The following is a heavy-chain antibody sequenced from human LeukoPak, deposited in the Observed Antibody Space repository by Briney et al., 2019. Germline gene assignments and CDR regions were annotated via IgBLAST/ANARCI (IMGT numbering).Heavy chain of an antibody. J-gene: IGHJ4*02. CDR3: ARLDGSWYYFDY. CDR2: IYYSGST. Sequence: SETLSLTCTVSGGSISSYYWSWIRQPPGKGLEWIGYIYYSGSTNYNPSLKSRVTISVDTSKNQFSLKLSSVTAADTAVYYCARLDGSWYYFDYWGQGTLVTVSS. CDR1: GGSISSYY. V-gene: IGHV4-59*01. D-gene: IGHD6-13*01.